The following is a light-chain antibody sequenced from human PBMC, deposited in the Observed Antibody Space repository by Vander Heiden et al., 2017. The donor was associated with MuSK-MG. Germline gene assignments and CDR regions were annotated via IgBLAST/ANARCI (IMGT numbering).Light chain of an antibody. CDR2: EAS. V-gene: IGKV3-15*01. CDR1: RNLYTN. J-gene: IGKJ2*01. Sequence: EIVMTQSPAILSVLPGERATLSCTASRNLYTNLAWYQQNPGQAPRLLIHEASTRATGVPGRFSGHGSGTQFTLIISSLQSEDFAVYYCQQYCHWPYTFGQGTKLDIK. CDR3: QQYCHWPYT.